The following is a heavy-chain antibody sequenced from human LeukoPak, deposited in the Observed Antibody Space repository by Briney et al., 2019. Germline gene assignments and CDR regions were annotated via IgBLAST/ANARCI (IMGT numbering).Heavy chain of an antibody. J-gene: IGHJ4*02. Sequence: GASVKVSCKASGYTFTGHYMHWVRQAPGQGLEWMGWINPDNGDTDCAQKFQGRVTMTRDTSISTAYMELSRLRSDDTAVYYCARVKDDFWSGPLFDYWGQGTLVTVSS. CDR3: ARVKDDFWSGPLFDY. V-gene: IGHV1-2*02. CDR1: GYTFTGHY. D-gene: IGHD3-3*01. CDR2: INPDNGDT.